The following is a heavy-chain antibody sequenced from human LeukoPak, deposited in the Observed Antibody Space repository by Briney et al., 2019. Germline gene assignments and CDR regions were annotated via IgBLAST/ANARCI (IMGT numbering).Heavy chain of an antibody. J-gene: IGHJ4*02. CDR2: FYDSGTT. Sequence: PSETLSLTCAVSGVAISSYYWSWIRQSPGKGLEWIGHFYDSGTTQYNPSLKSRVTISVDTSKNQFSLKLNSVTAADTAVYHCARAYFNGYGIDGFEYWGQGVLVTVSS. CDR1: GVAISSYY. CDR3: ARAYFNGYGIDGFEY. D-gene: IGHD5-18*01. V-gene: IGHV4-59*01.